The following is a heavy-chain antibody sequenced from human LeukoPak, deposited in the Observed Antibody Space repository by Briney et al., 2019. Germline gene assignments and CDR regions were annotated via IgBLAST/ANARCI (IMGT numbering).Heavy chain of an antibody. J-gene: IGHJ4*02. CDR1: GDSVSNNRAS. CDR3: VRIRGLGLFDY. Sequence: QTLSLTCAISGDSVSNNRASWGWIRQSPSRGLEWLGRTYYRSQWFDNYRPSVRSRITINPDTSKNQFSLQMNSVTPEDTAVYYCVRIRGLGLFDYWGQGTLVTVSS. CDR2: TYYRSQWFD. V-gene: IGHV6-1*01. D-gene: IGHD1-26*01.